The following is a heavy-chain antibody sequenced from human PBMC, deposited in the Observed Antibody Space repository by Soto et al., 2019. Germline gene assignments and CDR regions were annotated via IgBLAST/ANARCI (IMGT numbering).Heavy chain of an antibody. CDR1: GGTFRSYV. CDR2: IIPMYGTT. D-gene: IGHD1-1*01. CDR3: ARTGTLDWIDDY. V-gene: IGHV1-69*12. Sequence: QVQLVQSGAEVKKPGSSVKVSCKASGGTFRSYVTSWVRQAPGQGLEWLGGIIPMYGTTYYAQTFQGRVTMSADESTSTAIMELSSLRSEDTAVYYCARTGTLDWIDDYWGQGTLVTVSS. J-gene: IGHJ4*02.